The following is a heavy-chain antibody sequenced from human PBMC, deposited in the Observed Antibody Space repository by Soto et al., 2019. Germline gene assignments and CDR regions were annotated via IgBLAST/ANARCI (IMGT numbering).Heavy chain of an antibody. Sequence: SETLSLTCTVSGGSISSGGYYWSWIRQHPGKGLEWIGYIYYSGSTYYNPSLKSRVTISVDTSKNQFSLKLSSVTAADTAVYYCARESVDYYDSSGLLGPWGQGTRVTGAS. J-gene: IGHJ5*02. CDR3: ARESVDYYDSSGLLGP. CDR1: GGSISSGGYY. CDR2: IYYSGST. D-gene: IGHD3-22*01. V-gene: IGHV4-31*03.